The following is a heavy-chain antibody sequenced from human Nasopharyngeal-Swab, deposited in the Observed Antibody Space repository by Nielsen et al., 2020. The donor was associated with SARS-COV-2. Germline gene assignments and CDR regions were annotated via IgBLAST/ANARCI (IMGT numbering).Heavy chain of an antibody. CDR3: ARSEVITTNYYFDY. CDR1: GFTVSSNY. CDR2: IYSGGST. D-gene: IGHD3-22*01. V-gene: IGHV3-53*01. J-gene: IGHJ4*02. Sequence: GESLKISYAASGFTVSSNYMSWVRQAPGKGLEWVSVIYSGGSTYYADSVKGRFTISRDNSKNTLYLQMNSLRAEDTAVYYCARSEVITTNYYFDYWGQGTLVTVSS.